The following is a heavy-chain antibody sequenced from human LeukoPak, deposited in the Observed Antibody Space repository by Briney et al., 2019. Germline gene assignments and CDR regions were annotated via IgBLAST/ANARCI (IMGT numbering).Heavy chain of an antibody. CDR1: GGSISSYY. Sequence: SETLSLTCTVSGGSISSYYWGWIRQPPGKGLEWIGSIYYSGSTYYNPSLKSRVTISVDTSKNQFSLKLSSVTAADTAVYYCARHSDYGSGSYYNPVFDYWGQGTLVTVSS. CDR2: IYYSGST. V-gene: IGHV4-39*01. D-gene: IGHD3-10*01. J-gene: IGHJ4*02. CDR3: ARHSDYGSGSYYNPVFDY.